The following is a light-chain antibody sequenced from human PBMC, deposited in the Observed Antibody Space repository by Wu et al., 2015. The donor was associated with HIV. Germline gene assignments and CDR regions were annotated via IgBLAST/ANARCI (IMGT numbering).Light chain of an antibody. CDR1: QIISSTY. J-gene: IGKJ5*01. V-gene: IGKV3-20*01. CDR2: GAS. CDR3: QQYGSSTGT. Sequence: EIVLTQSPGTLSLSPGERATLSCRASQIISSTYLAWYQQKPGQAPRLLIFGASSRATGIPDRFSGSGSGTDFTLTINRLEPEDFAVYYCQQYGSSTGTFGQGTRLEIK.